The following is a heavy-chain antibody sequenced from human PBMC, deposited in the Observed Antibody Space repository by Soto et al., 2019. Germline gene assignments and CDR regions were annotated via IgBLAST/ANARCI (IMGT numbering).Heavy chain of an antibody. CDR1: GFTFSSYA. CDR3: AKGSVQLWFSVYYYYGMDV. D-gene: IGHD5-18*01. J-gene: IGHJ6*02. CDR2: ISGSGGST. Sequence: PGGSLRLSCAASGFTFSSYAMSWVRQAPGKGLEWVSAISGSGGSTYYADSVKGRFTISRDNSKNTLYLQMNSLRAEDTAVYYCAKGSVQLWFSVYYYYGMDVWGQGTTVTVSS. V-gene: IGHV3-23*01.